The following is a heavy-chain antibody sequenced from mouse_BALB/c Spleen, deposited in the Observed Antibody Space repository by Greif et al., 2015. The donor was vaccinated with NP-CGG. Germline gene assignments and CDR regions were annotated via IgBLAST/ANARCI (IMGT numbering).Heavy chain of an antibody. J-gene: IGHJ1*01. V-gene: IGHV7-1*02. CDR2: SRNKANDYTT. CDR3: AREYYGSSYWYFDV. Sequence: EVQLQQSGGGLVQPGGSLRLSCATSGFTFSDFYMEWVRQPPGKRLEWIAASRNKANDYTTEYSASVKGRFIVSRDTSQSILYLQMNALRAEDTAIYYCAREYYGSSYWYFDVWGAGTTVTVSS. D-gene: IGHD1-1*01. CDR1: GFTFSDFY.